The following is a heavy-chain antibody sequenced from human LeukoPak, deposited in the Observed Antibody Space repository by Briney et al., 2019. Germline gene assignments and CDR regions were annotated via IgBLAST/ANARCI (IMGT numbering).Heavy chain of an antibody. V-gene: IGHV3-30*02. D-gene: IGHD3-22*01. CDR1: GFTFSSYG. CDR2: IRYDGSNK. J-gene: IGHJ4*02. CDR3: AKRRDDSSGYYSSGEY. Sequence: GGSLRLSCAASGFTFSSYGMHWVRQAPGKGLEWVAFIRYDGSNKYYADSVKGRFTISRDNSKNTLYLQMNSLRAEDTAVYYCAKRRDDSSGYYSSGEYWGQGTLVTVSS.